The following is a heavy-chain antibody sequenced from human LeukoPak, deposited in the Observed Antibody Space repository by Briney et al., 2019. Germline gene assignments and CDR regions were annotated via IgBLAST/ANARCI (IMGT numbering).Heavy chain of an antibody. Sequence: ASVKVSCKASGYTFTSYGISWVRQAPGQGLEWMGWISAYNGNTNYAQKLQGRVTMTTDTSTSTAYMELRSLRSDDTAVYYCARDRSSGWYSPNYFDYWGQGTLVTVSS. CDR2: ISAYNGNT. V-gene: IGHV1-18*01. CDR1: GYTFTSYG. D-gene: IGHD6-19*01. J-gene: IGHJ4*02. CDR3: ARDRSSGWYSPNYFDY.